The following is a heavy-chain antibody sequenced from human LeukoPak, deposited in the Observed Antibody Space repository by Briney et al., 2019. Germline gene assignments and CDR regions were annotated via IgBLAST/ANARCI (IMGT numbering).Heavy chain of an antibody. J-gene: IGHJ3*01. CDR2: IHNSGS. CDR3: VSARDMAFDP. V-gene: IGHV4-59*01. Sequence: SETLSLTCTVSGSSISPYYWSWIRQSPGKGLEWIGNIHNSGSIYNPSLKSRITISQDTSKNQVSLKLTAVTAADTALYYCVSARDMAFDPWGQGTMVTVSA. D-gene: IGHD6-6*01. CDR1: GSSISPYY.